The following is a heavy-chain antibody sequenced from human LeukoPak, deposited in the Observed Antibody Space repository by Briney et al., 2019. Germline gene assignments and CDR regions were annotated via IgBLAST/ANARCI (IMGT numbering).Heavy chain of an antibody. Sequence: PGGSLRLSCAASGSTFSSYAMSWVRQAPGKGLEWVSAISGSGGSTYYADSVKGRFTISRDNSKNTLYLQMNSLRAEDTAVYYCAKDLIGGDYEGYWGQGTLVTVSS. CDR1: GSTFSSYA. CDR3: AKDLIGGDYEGY. V-gene: IGHV3-23*01. J-gene: IGHJ4*02. D-gene: IGHD4-17*01. CDR2: ISGSGGST.